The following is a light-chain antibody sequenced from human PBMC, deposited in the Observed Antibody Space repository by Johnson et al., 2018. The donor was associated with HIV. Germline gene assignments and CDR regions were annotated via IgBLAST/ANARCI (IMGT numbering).Light chain of an antibody. V-gene: IGLV1-51*02. CDR1: SSDMGNYA. CDR3: GTWDYTLKTGF. J-gene: IGLJ1*01. Sequence: QSVLTQPPSVSAAPGQKVTISCSGSSSDMGNYAVSWYQQLPGTAPKLLIYENTKRPSGIPDRFSGSKSGTSATLGITGLQTADEADYYCGTWDYTLKTGFFGTGTKVTVL. CDR2: ENT.